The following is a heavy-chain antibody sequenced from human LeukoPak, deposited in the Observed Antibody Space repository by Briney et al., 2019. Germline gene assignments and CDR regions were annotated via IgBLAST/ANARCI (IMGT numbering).Heavy chain of an antibody. CDR2: IYTSGNT. Sequence: PSETLSLTCTVSGGSMTTYYWSWIRQPAGKGPEWIGRIYTSGNTIYNPSLESRVTMSIDTSKNQFSLELRSVTAADTALYYCARDYYDILTGCFDYWGQGAQVTVSP. CDR1: GGSMTTYY. D-gene: IGHD3-9*01. CDR3: ARDYYDILTGCFDY. J-gene: IGHJ4*02. V-gene: IGHV4-4*07.